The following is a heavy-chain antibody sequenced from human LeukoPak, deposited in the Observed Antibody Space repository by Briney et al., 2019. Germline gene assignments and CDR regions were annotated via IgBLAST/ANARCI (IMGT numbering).Heavy chain of an antibody. CDR1: TFTFSNYW. J-gene: IGHJ4*02. CDR3: ARVPATGTAFDD. Sequence: GGSLRLSCAASTFTFSNYWMHWVRQAPGKGLVWVSRINIDGRSISYADSVKGRFTISRDNAKNTLYLQMNSLRAEDTAVYYCARVPATGTAFDDWGQGTLVTVPS. D-gene: IGHD6-13*01. V-gene: IGHV3-74*01. CDR2: INIDGRSI.